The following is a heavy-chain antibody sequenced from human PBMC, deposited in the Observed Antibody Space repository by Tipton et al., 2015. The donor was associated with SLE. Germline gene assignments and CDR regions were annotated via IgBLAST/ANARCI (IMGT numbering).Heavy chain of an antibody. Sequence: TLSLTCAVSGGSFSGYYWNWIRQPPGKGLEWIGGIYHSGSTNYNPSLKSRVTISVDTSKKQFSLNLSSVTAADTAVYYCARDLEMYGGDTPGFDPWGQGILVTVSS. CDR1: GGSFSGYY. J-gene: IGHJ5*02. CDR2: IYHSGST. D-gene: IGHD2-21*02. CDR3: ARDLEMYGGDTPGFDP. V-gene: IGHV4-34*01.